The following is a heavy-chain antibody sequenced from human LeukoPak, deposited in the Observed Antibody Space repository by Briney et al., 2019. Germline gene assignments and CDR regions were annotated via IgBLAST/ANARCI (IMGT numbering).Heavy chain of an antibody. D-gene: IGHD2-15*01. CDR1: GGSISGYY. CDR2: IYTSGST. CDR3: ARAEVVSATMYYFDY. Sequence: SETLSLTCTVSGGSISGYYWSWIRQPAGKGLAWIGRIYTSGSTNYNPSLKSRVTMSVDTSKNQFSLKLYSLTAADTAVYYCARAEVVSATMYYFDYWGQGTLVTVSS. J-gene: IGHJ4*02. V-gene: IGHV4-4*07.